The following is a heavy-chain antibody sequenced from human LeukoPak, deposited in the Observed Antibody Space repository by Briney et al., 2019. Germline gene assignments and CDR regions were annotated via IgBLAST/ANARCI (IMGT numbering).Heavy chain of an antibody. V-gene: IGHV3-21*01. Sequence: GGSLRLSCAASRFTFSSYSMNWVRQAPGKGLEWVSSISSSSSYIYYADSVKGRFTISRDNAKNSLYLQMNSLRAEDTAVYYCGGEYCGGGGCSRGDVFDIWAKGKTVPVSS. D-gene: IGHD2-15*01. CDR3: GGEYCGGGGCSRGDVFDI. J-gene: IGHJ3*02. CDR2: ISSSSSYI. CDR1: RFTFSSYS.